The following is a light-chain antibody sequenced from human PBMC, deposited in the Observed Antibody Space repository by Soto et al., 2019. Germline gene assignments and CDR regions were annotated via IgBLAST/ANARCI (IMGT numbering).Light chain of an antibody. CDR2: DAS. Sequence: TLSASVGDRVTITCRASQSISDWLAWYQQKPGRAPKLLIYDASILESGVPSRFGGSGSGTDFALTISSLQPDDFATYYCQQYNSPSKTFGPGTKVDIK. J-gene: IGKJ1*01. CDR1: QSISDW. CDR3: QQYNSPSKT. V-gene: IGKV1-5*01.